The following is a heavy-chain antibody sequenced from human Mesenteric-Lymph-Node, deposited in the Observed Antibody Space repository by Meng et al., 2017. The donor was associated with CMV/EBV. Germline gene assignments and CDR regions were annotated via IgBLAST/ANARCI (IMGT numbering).Heavy chain of an antibody. CDR2: IYYSGST. D-gene: IGHD3-22*01. Sequence: SETLSLTCTVSGGSISSYYWSWIRQPPGKGLEWIGYIYYSGSTNYNPSLKSRVTISVDTSKNQFSLKLSSVTAADTAVYYCARDTTASYYYDTNGGDTFDIWGQGTMVTVSS. J-gene: IGHJ3*02. CDR1: GGSISSYY. CDR3: ARDTTASYYYDTNGGDTFDI. V-gene: IGHV4-59*01.